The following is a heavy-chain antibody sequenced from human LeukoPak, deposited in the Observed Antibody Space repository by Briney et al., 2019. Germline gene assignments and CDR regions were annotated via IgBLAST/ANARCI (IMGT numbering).Heavy chain of an antibody. D-gene: IGHD6-6*01. CDR3: ARVAARRGYVYYYYMDV. CDR2: ISSSNSYI. V-gene: IGHV3-21*01. J-gene: IGHJ6*03. CDR1: GFTFSSDS. Sequence: GGSLRLSCAASGFTFSSDSMNWVRQAPGKGLEWVSSISSSNSYIYSADSVKGRFTISRDNAKNSLYLQMNRLRAEDTAVYYCARVAARRGYVYYYYMDVWGKGTTVTVSS.